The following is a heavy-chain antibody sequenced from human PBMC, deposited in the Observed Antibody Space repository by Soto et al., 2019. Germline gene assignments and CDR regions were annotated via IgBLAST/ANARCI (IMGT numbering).Heavy chain of an antibody. Sequence: PSETLSLTCAVSGDSISSLHWWSWVRQPPGKGLEWIGEVHHSGSTNYNPSLKSRVTISVDKSKNQFSLKLSSVTAADTAMYYCARRDYYDSTGYYTYWGQGALVTVSS. D-gene: IGHD3-22*01. CDR2: VHHSGST. CDR1: GDSISSLHW. V-gene: IGHV4-4*02. J-gene: IGHJ4*02. CDR3: ARRDYYDSTGYYTY.